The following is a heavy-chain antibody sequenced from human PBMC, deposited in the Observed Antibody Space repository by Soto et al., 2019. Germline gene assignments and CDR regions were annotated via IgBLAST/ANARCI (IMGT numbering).Heavy chain of an antibody. CDR3: AKDRSLLGSHWYYFDD. Sequence: GGSLRLSCAASGFTFSSYGMHWVRQAPGKGLEWVAVIPYDGSNKYYADSVKGRFTISRDNSKNTLYLQMNSLRAEDTAVYYCAKDRSLLGSHWYYFDDWGQGTLVTVSS. D-gene: IGHD3-16*01. V-gene: IGHV3-30*18. CDR2: IPYDGSNK. CDR1: GFTFSSYG. J-gene: IGHJ4*02.